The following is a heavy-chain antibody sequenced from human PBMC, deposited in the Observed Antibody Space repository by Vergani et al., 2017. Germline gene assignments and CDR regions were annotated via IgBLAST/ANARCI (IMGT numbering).Heavy chain of an antibody. D-gene: IGHD3-22*01. CDR3: ARNGRRYYDSSGYYHFDY. V-gene: IGHV5-51*01. J-gene: IGHJ4*02. CDR2: IYPGDSDT. CDR1: GYSFTSYW. Sequence: EVQLVQSGAEVKKPGESLKISCKGSGYSFTSYWIGWVRQMPGKGLEWMGIIYPGDSDTRYSPSFQGQVTISADKSISTAYLQWSSLKASDTAMYYCARNGRRYYDSSGYYHFDYWGQGTLVTVSS.